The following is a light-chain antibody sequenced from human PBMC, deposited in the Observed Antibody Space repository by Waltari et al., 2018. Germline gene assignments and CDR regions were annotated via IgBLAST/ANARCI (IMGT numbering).Light chain of an antibody. CDR3: QQRPHFL. Sequence: VLTQSPATLSLSPGERATLSCRASQSIGNYLAWYQPKPGPPPRLLIYATSIRATGIPSRFSGSGSGTDFTLTISRLDPEDFALYYCQQRPHFLFGPGTKIEMK. CDR1: QSIGNY. V-gene: IGKV3-11*01. CDR2: ATS. J-gene: IGKJ3*01.